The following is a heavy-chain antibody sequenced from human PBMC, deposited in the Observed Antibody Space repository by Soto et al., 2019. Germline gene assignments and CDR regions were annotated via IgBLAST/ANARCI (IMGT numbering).Heavy chain of an antibody. D-gene: IGHD3-22*01. CDR3: ARDGTLYDSSAYYYLY. CDR1: GGTFSNYG. Sequence: QVQLVQSGAEVKKPGSSVKVSCKASGGTFSNYGVNWVRQAPGQGLEWMGGIIPIFGTAKYAQKFQGRVTITADDSTRTAYMELSSLRSEDTAVYYCARDGTLYDSSAYYYLYWGQGTLGTVSS. CDR2: IIPIFGTA. J-gene: IGHJ4*02. V-gene: IGHV1-69*01.